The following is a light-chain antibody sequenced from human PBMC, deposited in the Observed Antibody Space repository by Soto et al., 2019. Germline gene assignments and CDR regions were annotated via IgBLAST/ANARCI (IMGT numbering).Light chain of an antibody. CDR2: KTS. CDR3: QQYSDHWT. J-gene: IGKJ1*01. V-gene: IGKV1-5*03. Sequence: GDMVTITCRASQSLSSWLAWYQQKPGKVPKVLIYKTSSLESGVPSRFSGSGYGTEFTFTISSLQPDDVATYYCQQYSDHWTFGQGTKVDI. CDR1: QSLSSW.